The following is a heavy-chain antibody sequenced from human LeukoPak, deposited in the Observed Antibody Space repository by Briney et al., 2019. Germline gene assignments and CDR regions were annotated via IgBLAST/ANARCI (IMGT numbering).Heavy chain of an antibody. D-gene: IGHD2-21*01. J-gene: IGHJ3*02. CDR1: GYTFTSYY. CDR2: INPSGGST. V-gene: IGHV1-46*01. Sequence: ASVKVSFKASGYTFTSYYMHWVRQAPGQGLEWMGIINPSGGSTSYAQKFQGRVTMTRDMSTSTVFMALSSLRSEDTAVYYCATDKHIFDAFDIWGQGTMVTVSS. CDR3: ATDKHIFDAFDI.